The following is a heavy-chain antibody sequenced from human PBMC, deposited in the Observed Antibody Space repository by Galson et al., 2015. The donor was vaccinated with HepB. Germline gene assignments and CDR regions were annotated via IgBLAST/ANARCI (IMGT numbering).Heavy chain of an antibody. V-gene: IGHV3-30-3*01. J-gene: IGHJ4*02. CDR2: ISYDGSNK. Sequence: SLRLSCAASGFTFSSYAMHWVRQAPGKGLEWVAVISYDGSNKYYADSVEGRFTISRDNSKNTLYLQMNSLRAEDTAVYYCARCRIERGIAVAVDYWGQGTLVTVSS. D-gene: IGHD6-19*01. CDR1: GFTFSSYA. CDR3: ARCRIERGIAVAVDY.